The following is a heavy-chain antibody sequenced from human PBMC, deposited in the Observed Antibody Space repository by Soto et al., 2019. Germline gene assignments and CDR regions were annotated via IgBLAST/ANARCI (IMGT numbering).Heavy chain of an antibody. Sequence: SETLSLTCTVSGYSINSDAYWGWIRQPPGKGLEWIASIYHSVSTFYNPSLRSRVTISIDTSKNQFSLRLTAVTAADTALYYCARKADYASGRIDVSDSWGPRNMVNVSS. J-gene: IGHJ4*02. V-gene: IGHV4-38-2*02. D-gene: IGHD3-10*01. CDR3: ARKADYASGRIDVSDS. CDR1: GYSINSDAY. CDR2: IYHSVST.